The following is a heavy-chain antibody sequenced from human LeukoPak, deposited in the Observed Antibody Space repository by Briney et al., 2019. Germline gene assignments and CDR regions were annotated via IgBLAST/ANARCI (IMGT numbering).Heavy chain of an antibody. CDR2: IYYGGST. J-gene: IGHJ3*02. D-gene: IGHD2-15*01. CDR1: GGSISSYY. Sequence: PSETLSLTCTVSGGSISSYYWSWIRQPPGKGLEWIGYIYYGGSTNYNPSLKSRVTISVDTSKNQFSLKLSSVTAADTAVYYCARHAFYCSGGSCYSLVAFDIWGQGTMVTVSS. CDR3: ARHAFYCSGGSCYSLVAFDI. V-gene: IGHV4-59*01.